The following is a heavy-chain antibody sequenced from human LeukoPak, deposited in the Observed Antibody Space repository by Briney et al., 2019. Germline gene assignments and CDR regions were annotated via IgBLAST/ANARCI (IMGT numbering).Heavy chain of an antibody. CDR1: GYTFTSYG. J-gene: IGHJ5*02. CDR3: ARRSGWYSGLDNWFDP. D-gene: IGHD6-19*01. Sequence: ASVKVSCKASGYTFTSYGISWVRQAPGQGLEWMGWISAYNGNTNYAQKLQGRVTMTTDTSTSTAYMELRSLGSDDTAVYYCARRSGWYSGLDNWFDPWGQGTLVTVSS. CDR2: ISAYNGNT. V-gene: IGHV1-18*01.